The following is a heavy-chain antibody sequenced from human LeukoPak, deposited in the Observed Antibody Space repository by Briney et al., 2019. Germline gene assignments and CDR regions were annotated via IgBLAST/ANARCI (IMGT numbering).Heavy chain of an antibody. V-gene: IGHV3-64*02. D-gene: IGHD6-13*01. CDR2: ISGNGDNT. CDR3: ASASITASGPHDVYDI. CDR1: GFSFSSHA. J-gene: IGHJ3*02. Sequence: PGGSLRLSCPASGFSFSSHAMHWVRQAPGKGLEYVSAISGNGDNTWYRDSVKGRFSISRDDSEQMLYLQMGSLRAEDMAVYFCASASITASGPHDVYDIWGRGTMVTVSS.